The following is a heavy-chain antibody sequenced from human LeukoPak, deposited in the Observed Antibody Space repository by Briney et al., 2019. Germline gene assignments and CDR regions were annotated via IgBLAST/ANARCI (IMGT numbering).Heavy chain of an antibody. V-gene: IGHV4-38-2*02. J-gene: IGHJ5*02. D-gene: IGHD1-26*01. CDR3: AGVVPGWELLRGWFDP. CDR1: GDSISGYY. CDR2: IYHSGST. Sequence: PSETLSLTCTVSGDSISGYYWSWLRQPPGKGLEWIGSIYHSGSTYYNPSLKSRVTISVDTSKNQFSLKLSSLTAAHTAVYYWAGVVPGWELLRGWFDPWGQGTLVTVSS.